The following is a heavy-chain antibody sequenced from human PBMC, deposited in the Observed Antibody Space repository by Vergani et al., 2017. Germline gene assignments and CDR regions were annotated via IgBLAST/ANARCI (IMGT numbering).Heavy chain of an antibody. J-gene: IGHJ4*02. CDR1: DDSISSNYY. CDR2: MHYSGGT. D-gene: IGHD6-13*01. Sequence: QVQLQESGPGLVKPSETLSLTCNVSDDSISSNYYWGWIRQPPGKGLEGIGGMHYSGGTSYNPSLKSRVSISLDTSKNQVFPSVTSVTAADTAVYYCAKDGRRPWSNSWANLANGGKGILVTVSS. V-gene: IGHV4-38-2*02. CDR3: AKDGRRPWSNSWANLAN.